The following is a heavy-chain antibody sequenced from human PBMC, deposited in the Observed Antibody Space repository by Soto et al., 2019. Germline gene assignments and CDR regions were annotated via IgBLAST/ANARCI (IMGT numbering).Heavy chain of an antibody. J-gene: IGHJ4*02. CDR1: GFTFSSYA. Sequence: EVQLLESGGGLVQPGRSLRLSCAASGFTFSSYAMNWVRQAPGKGLEWVSAMSGTGGSTYYADSVKARFTISRDNSKNTLFLQMNRLRVEDTAVFYCAKAGFSSGWSPSYFDYWGQGTLVTVSS. V-gene: IGHV3-23*01. CDR2: MSGTGGST. D-gene: IGHD6-19*01. CDR3: AKAGFSSGWSPSYFDY.